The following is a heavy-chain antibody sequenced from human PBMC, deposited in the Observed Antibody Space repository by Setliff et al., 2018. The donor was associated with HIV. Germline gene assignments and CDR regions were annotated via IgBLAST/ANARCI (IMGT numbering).Heavy chain of an antibody. J-gene: IGHJ4*02. CDR2: VYYSGSP. V-gene: IGHV4-31*01. CDR1: GDSISSGGYY. CDR3: ARATGPTYYFDY. Sequence: SETLSLTCTVSGDSISSGGYYWSWIRQHPGKGLEWIGYVYYSGSPDYNPSLKSQVTISLDTSKNQFSLRVTSVTAADTALYFCARATGPTYYFDYWGQGTLVTVSS.